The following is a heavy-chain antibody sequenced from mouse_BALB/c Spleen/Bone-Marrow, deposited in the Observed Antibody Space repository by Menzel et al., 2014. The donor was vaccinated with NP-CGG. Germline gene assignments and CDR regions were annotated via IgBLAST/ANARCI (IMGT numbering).Heavy chain of an antibody. V-gene: IGHV1S81*02. J-gene: IGHJ3*01. D-gene: IGHD2-13*01. CDR1: GYTFTSYY. CDR3: TREGDSPFAD. Sequence: VQLQQSGAELVKPGASVKLSCKASGYTFTSYYMYWVKQRPGQGLEWIGEINPSNGGTNFNEKFKSKATLTVDKSSSTAYLQRSSLTSEDSAVYYCTREGDSPFADWGQGTLVTVSA. CDR2: INPSNGGT.